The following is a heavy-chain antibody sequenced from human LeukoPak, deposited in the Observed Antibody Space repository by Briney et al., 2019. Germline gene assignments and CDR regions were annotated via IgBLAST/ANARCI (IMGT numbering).Heavy chain of an antibody. CDR1: GFTFSSYG. CDR2: IWYDGSNK. J-gene: IGHJ5*02. D-gene: IGHD2-15*01. V-gene: IGHV3-33*01. Sequence: GRSLRLSCAASGFTFSSYGMHWVRQAPGKGLEWVAVIWYDGSNKYHADSVKGRFTISRDYSQNMLYLQMNSLRAEDTAVYYCVRDVGRCTGGTCYFWFDPWGQGTLVTVSS. CDR3: VRDVGRCTGGTCYFWFDP.